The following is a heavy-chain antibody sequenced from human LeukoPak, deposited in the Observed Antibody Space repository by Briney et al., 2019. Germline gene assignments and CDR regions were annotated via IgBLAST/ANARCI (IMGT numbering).Heavy chain of an antibody. CDR3: ARRLDTAMVYNWFDP. CDR2: IIPIFGTA. Sequence: SVKVSCKASGYTFTSYDINWVRQAPGQGLEWMGGIIPIFGTANYAQKFQGRVTITADESTSTAYMELSSLRSEDTAVYYCARRLDTAMVYNWFDPWGQGTLVTVSS. V-gene: IGHV1-69*13. CDR1: GYTFTSYD. D-gene: IGHD5-18*01. J-gene: IGHJ5*02.